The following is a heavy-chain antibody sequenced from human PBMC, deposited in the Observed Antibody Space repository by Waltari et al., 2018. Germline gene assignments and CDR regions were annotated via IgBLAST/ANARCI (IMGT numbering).Heavy chain of an antibody. CDR1: GYTFTRFP. D-gene: IGHD6-19*01. Sequence: QVQLVQSGAEVKKPGASVKVSCKASGYTFTRFPMHWVRQAPGQRLEWMGWINPANGDTKYSQDFQGRDTIVRDTSASTSYMELNSLRSEDMAVYYCARGRVPEISSGWGNPFDIWGQGTMVTVSS. J-gene: IGHJ3*02. CDR2: INPANGDT. CDR3: ARGRVPEISSGWGNPFDI. V-gene: IGHV1-3*03.